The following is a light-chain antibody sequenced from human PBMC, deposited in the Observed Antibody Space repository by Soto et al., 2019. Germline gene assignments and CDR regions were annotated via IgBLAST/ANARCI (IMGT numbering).Light chain of an antibody. Sequence: IVRNQSTGSQSVYPEERPTXXIRASQSVSSHLAWYQQKPGQANRLIIYGASRRATGITDRLSGSGSGTDFTLTISRLEPEDFAVYYCQQYGSSPLTLGGGTKL. V-gene: IGKV3-20*01. CDR3: QQYGSSPLT. CDR1: QSVSSH. J-gene: IGKJ4*01. CDR2: GAS.